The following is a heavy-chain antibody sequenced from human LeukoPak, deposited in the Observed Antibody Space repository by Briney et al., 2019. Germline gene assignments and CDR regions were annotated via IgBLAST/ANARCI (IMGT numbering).Heavy chain of an antibody. D-gene: IGHD2-21*02. V-gene: IGHV4-39*07. Sequence: SETLSLTCTVSGGSISSSSYYWGWIRQPPGKGLEWIGSIYYSGSTYYNPSLKSRVTISVDTSKNQFSLKLSSVTAADTAVYYCARDLRQYVVVVTDWGQGTLVTVSS. CDR1: GGSISSSSYY. CDR2: IYYSGST. CDR3: ARDLRQYVVVVTD. J-gene: IGHJ4*02.